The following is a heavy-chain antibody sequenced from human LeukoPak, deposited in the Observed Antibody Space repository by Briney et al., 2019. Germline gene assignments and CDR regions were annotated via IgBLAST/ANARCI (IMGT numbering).Heavy chain of an antibody. CDR1: GFTFSTYW. CDR2: INPDGSST. J-gene: IGHJ4*02. Sequence: GGSLRLSCAASGFTFSTYWMHWVRQAPGKGLVWVSRINPDGSSTSYADPVKGRFTISRDNAKNTLYLQMNSLRAEDTAVYYCARDLGWSYDYWGQGTLVTVSS. CDR3: ARDLGWSYDY. V-gene: IGHV3-74*01. D-gene: IGHD2-15*01.